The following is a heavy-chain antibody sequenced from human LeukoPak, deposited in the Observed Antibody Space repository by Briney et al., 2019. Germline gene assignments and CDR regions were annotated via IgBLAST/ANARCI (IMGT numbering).Heavy chain of an antibody. CDR1: GFTFSTYN. J-gene: IGHJ3*02. V-gene: IGHV3-21*01. CDR2: ISSSSNYI. CDR3: PRDVGASAPDAFDI. Sequence: PGGSLRLSCAASGFTFSTYNMNWVRQAPGKGLEWVSSISSSSNYIYYADSVKGRFTISRDNAKNSLYLQMNSLRVEDTDVYYCPRDVGASAPDAFDIWGQGTMVTVSS. D-gene: IGHD1-26*01.